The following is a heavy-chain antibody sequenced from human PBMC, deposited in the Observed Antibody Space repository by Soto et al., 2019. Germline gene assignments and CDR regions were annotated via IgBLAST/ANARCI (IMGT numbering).Heavy chain of an antibody. J-gene: IGHJ6*02. CDR3: ARVVGYSSLFHYYYGMHV. CDR2: IIPIFGTA. CDR1: GGTFSSYA. V-gene: IGHV1-69*13. Sequence: SVKVSCKASGGTFSSYAISWVRQAPGQGLEWMGGIIPIFGTANYAQKFQGRVTITADESTSTAYMELSSLRSEDTAVYYCARVVGYSSLFHYYYGMHVRGQGTTVTGSS. D-gene: IGHD6-6*01.